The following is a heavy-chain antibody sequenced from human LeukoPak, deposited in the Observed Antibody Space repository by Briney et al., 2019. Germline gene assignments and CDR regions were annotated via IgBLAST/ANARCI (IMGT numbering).Heavy chain of an antibody. CDR3: ARRHLEGYNAYGLFDY. V-gene: IGHV4-59*01. D-gene: IGHD5-12*01. CDR2: IYYSAST. CDR1: GGSISGYY. Sequence: SETLSLTRTVSGGSISGYYWSWIRQPPGKGLEWIGNIYYSASTNYNPSLKSRVTISVDTSKNQCSLRLSSVTAADTAVYYCARRHLEGYNAYGLFDYWGQGTLVTVSS. J-gene: IGHJ4*02.